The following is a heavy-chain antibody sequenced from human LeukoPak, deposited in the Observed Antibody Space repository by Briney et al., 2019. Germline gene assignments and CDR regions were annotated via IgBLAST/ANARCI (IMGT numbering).Heavy chain of an antibody. CDR2: IYYSGST. CDR1: GGSISSYY. D-gene: IGHD5-18*01. J-gene: IGHJ4*02. V-gene: IGHV4-59*08. CDR3: ARRGYSYGTMYYFDY. Sequence: LETLCLTRTVSGGSISSYYWSWIRQPPGRGLECIGYIYYSGSTNYNPSLRSRVNISVDTSKNQFSLKLSSVTAADTAVYYCARRGYSYGTMYYFDYWGQAALATDSS.